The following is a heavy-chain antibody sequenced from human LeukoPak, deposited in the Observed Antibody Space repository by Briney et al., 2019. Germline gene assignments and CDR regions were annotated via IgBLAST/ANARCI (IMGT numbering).Heavy chain of an antibody. J-gene: IGHJ4*02. V-gene: IGHV4-39*01. CDR1: GGSIGSSSYY. CDR3: ARRFNSWGY. D-gene: IGHD3-16*01. CDR2: ISYSGST. Sequence: PETLSLTCTVSGGSIGSSSYYWGWIRQPPGKGLEWIGSISYSGSTYYNPPLRSRVTISTDTSKNQFSLKLSSVTAADTAVYYCARRFNSWGYWGQGTLVTVSS.